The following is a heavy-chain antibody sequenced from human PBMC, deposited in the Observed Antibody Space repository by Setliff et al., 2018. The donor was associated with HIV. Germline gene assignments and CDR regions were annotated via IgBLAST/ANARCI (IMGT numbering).Heavy chain of an antibody. V-gene: IGHV1-2*06. CDR2: IIPNSGAT. J-gene: IGHJ3*02. D-gene: IGHD2-8*01. CDR1: GYTFTAYY. CDR3: ATKVYCTNGVCLDAFDI. Sequence: ASVKVSCKASGYTFTAYYIHWVRQAPGQGLEWMGRIIPNSGATNYAQKFQGRVTMTRDTSISTAYMELSRLRSDDTAIYYCATKVYCTNGVCLDAFDIWGQGTMVTV.